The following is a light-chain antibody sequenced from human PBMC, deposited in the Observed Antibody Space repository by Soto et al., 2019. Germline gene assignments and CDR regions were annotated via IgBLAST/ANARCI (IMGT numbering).Light chain of an antibody. V-gene: IGKV1-5*03. CDR2: QAS. CDR1: QSISSW. J-gene: IGKJ1*01. CDR3: QQCNTYSGRT. Sequence: DIQMTQSPSTLSASVGDRVTITCRASQSISSWLAWYQQKPGKAPKLLIYQASSLQSGVPSRFSGSGSGTEFTLPISSLQADDFATYYCQQCNTYSGRTFGQGTKVDIK.